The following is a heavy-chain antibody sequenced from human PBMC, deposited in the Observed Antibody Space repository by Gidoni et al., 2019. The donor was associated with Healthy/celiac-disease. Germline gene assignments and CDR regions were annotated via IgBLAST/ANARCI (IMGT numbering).Heavy chain of an antibody. CDR1: GFTFSSYW. CDR3: ARVGGEYGSGNYYYGMDV. Sequence: EVQLVASGGGLVQPGGSLRLSCAASGFTFSSYWMHWVRQAPGKGLVWVSRINSDGSSTSYADSVKGRFTISRDNAKNTLYLQMNSLRAEDTAVYYCARVGGEYGSGNYYYGMDVWGQGTTVTVSS. D-gene: IGHD3-10*01. J-gene: IGHJ6*02. CDR2: INSDGSST. V-gene: IGHV3-74*01.